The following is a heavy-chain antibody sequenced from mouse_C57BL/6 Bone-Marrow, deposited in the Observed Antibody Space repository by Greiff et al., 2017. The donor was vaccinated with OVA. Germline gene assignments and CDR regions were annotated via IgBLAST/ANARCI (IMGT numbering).Heavy chain of an antibody. Sequence: DVQLVESGGDLVKPGGSLKLSCAASGFTFSSYGMSWVRQTPDKRLEWVATISSGGSYTYYPDRVKGRFTISRDKAKHTLYLQMSSLKSEDTAMYYCARLPAWFADWGQGTLVTVSA. V-gene: IGHV5-6*01. CDR3: ARLPAWFAD. CDR2: ISSGGSYT. J-gene: IGHJ3*01. CDR1: GFTFSSYG.